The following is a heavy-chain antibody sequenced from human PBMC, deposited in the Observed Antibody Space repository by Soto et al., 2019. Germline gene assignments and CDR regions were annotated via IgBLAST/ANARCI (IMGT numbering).Heavy chain of an antibody. D-gene: IGHD2-8*01. Sequence: RGESLKISCKGSGYSFTSYWIGWVRQMPGKGLEWMGIIYPGDSDTRYSPSFQGQVTISADKSISTAYLQWSSLKASDTAMYYCARHHTAPDCTNGVCYVYYYYGMDVWGQGTTVTVSS. CDR1: GYSFTSYW. V-gene: IGHV5-51*01. CDR2: IYPGDSDT. J-gene: IGHJ6*02. CDR3: ARHHTAPDCTNGVCYVYYYYGMDV.